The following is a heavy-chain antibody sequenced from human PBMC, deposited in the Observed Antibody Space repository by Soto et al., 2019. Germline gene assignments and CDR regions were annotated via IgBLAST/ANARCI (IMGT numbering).Heavy chain of an antibody. J-gene: IGHJ4*02. D-gene: IGHD6-19*01. CDR3: AACRGIAVACDY. Sequence: ASVKVSCKASGYAFTSSGISWVRQAPGQGLEWMGWISGYNGNANYAQKLQGRVTMTTHTSTSTAYMELRSLRSDDTAVYYCAACRGIAVACDYWGQGTLVTVPS. CDR1: GYAFTSSG. CDR2: ISGYNGNA. V-gene: IGHV1-18*01.